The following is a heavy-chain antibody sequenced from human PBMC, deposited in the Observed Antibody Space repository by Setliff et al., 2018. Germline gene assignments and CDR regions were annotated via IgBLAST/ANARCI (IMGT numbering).Heavy chain of an antibody. CDR1: GFTFSSHA. V-gene: IGHV3-23*01. J-gene: IGHJ5*02. CDR3: ARDPNGDYVGAFDP. CDR2: ISGSGGST. Sequence: GGSLRLSCAASGFTFSSHAMSWGRQAPGKGLEWVSGISGSGGSTYYRDSVTGRFSISRDNSRNTLYLQMNSLRAEDTASHYCARDPNGDYVGAFDPWGQGILVTVSS. D-gene: IGHD4-17*01.